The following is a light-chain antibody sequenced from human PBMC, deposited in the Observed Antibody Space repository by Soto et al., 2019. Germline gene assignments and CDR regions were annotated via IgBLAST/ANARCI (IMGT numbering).Light chain of an antibody. CDR3: GTWDSSLSYV. Sequence: QPVLTQPPSVSAAPGQKVTISCSGGSSNIGNNYVSWFQQLPGTAPKLLIYENNKRPSGIPDRFSGSKSGASATLDITGLQTGDEADYYCGTWDSSLSYVFGTGTKVTVL. J-gene: IGLJ1*01. V-gene: IGLV1-51*02. CDR1: SSNIGNNY. CDR2: ENN.